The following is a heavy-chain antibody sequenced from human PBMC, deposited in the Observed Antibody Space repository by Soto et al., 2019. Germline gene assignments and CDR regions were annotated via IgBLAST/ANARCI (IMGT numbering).Heavy chain of an antibody. CDR1: GGSVSSISHY. J-gene: IGHJ4*02. Sequence: QVQLQESGPGLVKPSETLSVTCTVSGGSVSSISHYWAWIRQPPGKGLEWIGYIYYSGTTFYSPSLKSRVTMSVDTSNNHFSLKVRSVTTADTAIYYCARGNPDDFWSGFLGDFDYWGQGILVTVSS. D-gene: IGHD3-3*01. CDR2: IYYSGTT. CDR3: ARGNPDDFWSGFLGDFDY. V-gene: IGHV4-61*03.